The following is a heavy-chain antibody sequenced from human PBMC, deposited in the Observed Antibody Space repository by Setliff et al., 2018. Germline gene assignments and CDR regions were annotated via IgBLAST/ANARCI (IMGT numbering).Heavy chain of an antibody. CDR1: GGSISSGVYY. J-gene: IGHJ4*02. Sequence: LSETLSLTCTVSGGSISSGVYYWGGIRQPPGKGLERIGRIYHGGKTYYNTSLESRLTISVDTSKNQFSLKLRSVTAADTAVYYCARTGTYRYFDSWGQGTLVTVSS. V-gene: IGHV4-39*01. CDR2: IYHGGKT. D-gene: IGHD1-1*01. CDR3: ARTGTYRYFDS.